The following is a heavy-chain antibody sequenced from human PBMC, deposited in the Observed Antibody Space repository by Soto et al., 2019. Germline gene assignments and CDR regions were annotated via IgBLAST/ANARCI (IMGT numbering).Heavy chain of an antibody. D-gene: IGHD5-12*01. V-gene: IGHV4-4*07. J-gene: IGHJ6*02. CDR1: GGSISSYY. CDR3: ARESVYSGYDGHYYYGMDV. CDR2: IYTSGST. Sequence: QVQLQESGPGLVKPSETLSLTCTVSGGSISSYYWSWIRQPAGKGLEWIGRIYTSGSTNYNPSLKSRVTMSVDTSKNQCSLKLSSVTAADTAVYYCARESVYSGYDGHYYYGMDVWGQGTTVTVS.